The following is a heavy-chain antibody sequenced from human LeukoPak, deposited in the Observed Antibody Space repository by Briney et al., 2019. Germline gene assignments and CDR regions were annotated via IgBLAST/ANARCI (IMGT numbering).Heavy chain of an antibody. CDR3: ASDTGYFDSTTLGY. CDR2: IIPIFGTA. J-gene: IGHJ4*02. Sequence: ASVEVSCKASGGTFSSYAISWVRQAPGQGLEWMGGIIPIFGTANYAQKFQGRVTITTDESTSTAYMELSSLRSEDTAVYYCASDTGYFDSTTLGYWGQGTLVTVSS. V-gene: IGHV1-69*05. D-gene: IGHD2/OR15-2a*01. CDR1: GGTFSSYA.